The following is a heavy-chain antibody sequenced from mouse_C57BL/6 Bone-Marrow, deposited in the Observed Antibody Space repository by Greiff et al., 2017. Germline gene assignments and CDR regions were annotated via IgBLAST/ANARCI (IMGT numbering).Heavy chain of an antibody. Sequence: QVQLQQPGAELVRPGSSVKLSCKASGYTFTSYWMHWVKQRPIQGLEWIGNIDPSDSETHYNQKFKDKATLTVDKSSSTAYMQLSSLTSEASAVYYWARGRYYGSSHFDYGGQGTTLTVTS. D-gene: IGHD1-1*01. CDR1: GYTFTSYW. J-gene: IGHJ2*01. V-gene: IGHV1-52*01. CDR2: IDPSDSET. CDR3: ARGRYYGSSHFDY.